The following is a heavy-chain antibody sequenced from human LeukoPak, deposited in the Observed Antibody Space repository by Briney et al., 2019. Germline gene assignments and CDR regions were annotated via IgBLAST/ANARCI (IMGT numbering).Heavy chain of an antibody. CDR3: ARDPERRLYSSGRNWFDP. J-gene: IGHJ5*02. V-gene: IGHV4-34*01. CDR2: INHSGST. CDR1: GGSFSGYY. Sequence: SETLSLTCAVYGGSFSGYYWSWIRQPPGKGLEWIGEINHSGSTNYNPSLKSRVTISVDTSKNQFSLRLTSVIAADTAVYYCARDPERRLYSSGRNWFDPWGQGTLVTVSS. D-gene: IGHD6-19*01.